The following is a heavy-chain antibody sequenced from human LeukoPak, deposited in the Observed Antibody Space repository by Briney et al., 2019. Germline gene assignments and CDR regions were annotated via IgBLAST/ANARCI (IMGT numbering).Heavy chain of an antibody. D-gene: IGHD1-26*01. Sequence: GGSLRLSCAASEFTFDNYAMSWVRQAPGKGLEWVSVISGSGYYSYYADSVKGRFTVSRDNSKTTLYLQMNSLRANDTAVYYCAKGGPTGSNYFDFWGQGTLVTVSS. CDR3: AKGGPTGSNYFDF. CDR1: EFTFDNYA. J-gene: IGHJ4*02. V-gene: IGHV3-23*01. CDR2: ISGSGYYS.